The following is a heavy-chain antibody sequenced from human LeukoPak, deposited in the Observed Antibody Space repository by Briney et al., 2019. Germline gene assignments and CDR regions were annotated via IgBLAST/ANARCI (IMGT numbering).Heavy chain of an antibody. V-gene: IGHV3-23*01. Sequence: GGSLRLSCAASGFTFSSYAMSWVRLAPGKGLEWVSAISGSGGSTYYADSVKGRFTISRDNSKNTLYLQMNSLRAEDTAVYYCAKGYDSSGYYYHNWGQGTLVTVSS. D-gene: IGHD3-22*01. CDR3: AKGYDSSGYYYHN. CDR1: GFTFSSYA. CDR2: ISGSGGST. J-gene: IGHJ4*02.